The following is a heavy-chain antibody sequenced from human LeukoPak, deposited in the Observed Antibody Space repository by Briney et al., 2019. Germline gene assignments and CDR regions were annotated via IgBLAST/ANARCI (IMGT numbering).Heavy chain of an antibody. Sequence: PGGSLRLSCVASGFTFSSYWMSWVRQAPGKGLEWVAVISYDGSNKYYADSVKGRFTISRDNSKNTLYLQMNSLRAEDTAVYYCARDWSSSGWYSEYFQHWGQGTLVTVSS. V-gene: IGHV3-30-3*01. J-gene: IGHJ1*01. CDR1: GFTFSSYW. D-gene: IGHD6-19*01. CDR3: ARDWSSSGWYSEYFQH. CDR2: ISYDGSNK.